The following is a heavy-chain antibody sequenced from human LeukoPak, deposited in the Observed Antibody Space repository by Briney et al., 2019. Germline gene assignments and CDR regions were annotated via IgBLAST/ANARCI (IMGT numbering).Heavy chain of an antibody. V-gene: IGHV1-2*02. CDR1: GYTFTDYF. CDR3: ARVKKLMPELEF. Sequence: VSVKVSCKSSGYTFTDYFIHWVRQAPGQGLEWMGWINPNSGATKYAQKFQGRVSMTRDTSINTAYMDLTNLRSDDTAIFYCARVKKLMPELEFWGQGTLVTVSS. J-gene: IGHJ4*02. CDR2: INPNSGAT. D-gene: IGHD2-2*01.